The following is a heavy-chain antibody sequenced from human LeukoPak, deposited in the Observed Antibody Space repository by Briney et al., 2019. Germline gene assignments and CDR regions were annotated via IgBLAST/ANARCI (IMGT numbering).Heavy chain of an antibody. V-gene: IGHV1-69*13. D-gene: IGHD2-2*01. CDR2: IIPIFGTA. CDR1: GGTFSSYA. CDR3: ARLSVVPAAYYGMDV. Sequence: SVTVSCKASGGTFSSYAISWVRQAPGQGLEWMGGIIPIFGTANYAQKFQGRVTITADESTSTAYMELSSLRSEDTAVYYCARLSVVPAAYYGMDVWGQGTTVTVSS. J-gene: IGHJ6*02.